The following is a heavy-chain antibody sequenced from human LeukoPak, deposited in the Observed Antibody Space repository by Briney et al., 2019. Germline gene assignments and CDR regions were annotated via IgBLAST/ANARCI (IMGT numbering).Heavy chain of an antibody. CDR3: ATTYYYGSGSYYDFDY. CDR1: GYSFTSYR. CDR2: IYPGDSDT. Sequence: GESLKISCKGSGYSFTSYRIGWVRQMPGKGLEWMGIIYPGDSDTRYSPSFQGQVTISADKSISTAYLQWSSLKASDTAMYYCATTYYYGSGSYYDFDYWGQGTLVTVSS. D-gene: IGHD3-10*01. J-gene: IGHJ4*02. V-gene: IGHV5-51*01.